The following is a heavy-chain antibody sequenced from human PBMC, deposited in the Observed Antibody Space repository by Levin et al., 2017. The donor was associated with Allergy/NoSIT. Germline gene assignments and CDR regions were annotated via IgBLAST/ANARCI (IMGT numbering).Heavy chain of an antibody. Sequence: GGSLRLSCAVSGFTSSAYWMTWVRQAPGKGLEWVANIKQDGSEKYYVDSVKGRFTISRDNAKNSLYLQMNSMRAEDTAVYYCARDRGSGSYDWGQGTLVTVSS. V-gene: IGHV3-7*03. CDR3: ARDRGSGSYD. J-gene: IGHJ4*02. CDR2: IKQDGSEK. CDR1: GFTSSAYW. D-gene: IGHD3-10*01.